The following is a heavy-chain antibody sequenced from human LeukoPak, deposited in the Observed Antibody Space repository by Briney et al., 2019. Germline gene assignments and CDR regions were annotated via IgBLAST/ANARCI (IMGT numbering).Heavy chain of an antibody. V-gene: IGHV3-74*01. CDR2: INSDGSST. CDR3: ARVRAVAGTGLDY. CDR1: GFTFSSYW. J-gene: IGHJ4*02. D-gene: IGHD6-19*01. Sequence: GGSLRLSCAASGFTFSSYWMHWVRQAPGKGLVWVSRINSDGSSTSYADSVKGRFTISRDNAKNTLYLQMNSLRAEDTAVYYCARVRAVAGTGLDYWGQGTLVTVSS.